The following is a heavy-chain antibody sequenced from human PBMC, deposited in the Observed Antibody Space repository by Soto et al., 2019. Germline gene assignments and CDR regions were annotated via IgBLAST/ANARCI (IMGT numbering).Heavy chain of an antibody. CDR1: GFTFSPYG. D-gene: IGHD5-18*01. J-gene: IGHJ4*02. Sequence: QVQLVESGGGMVQPGRSLRLSCAASGFTFSPYGMHWVRQAPGKGLEWVALISYDESKKFYADSVKGRFTISRDNSKNTVYLQMNSLRAEDTAVYYCAKDHYRGYSYAHDYWGQGTLVTVSS. CDR2: ISYDESKK. CDR3: AKDHYRGYSYAHDY. V-gene: IGHV3-30*18.